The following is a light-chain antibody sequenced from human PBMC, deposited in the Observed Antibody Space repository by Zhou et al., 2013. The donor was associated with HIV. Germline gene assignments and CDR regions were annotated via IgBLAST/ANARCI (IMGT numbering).Light chain of an antibody. Sequence: DIQMTQSPSTLSASVGDRVTITCRASHSISSWLAWYHQKPGQAPKLLIYQASILETGVPSRFNGSGSGTDFTLTISCLQPDDFATYYCQQYDSFSWTFGQGTKVQSK. CDR3: QQYDSFSWT. CDR1: HSISSW. CDR2: QAS. V-gene: IGKV1-5*03. J-gene: IGKJ1*01.